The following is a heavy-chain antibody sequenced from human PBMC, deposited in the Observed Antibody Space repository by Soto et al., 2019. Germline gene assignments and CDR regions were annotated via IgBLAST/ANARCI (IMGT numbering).Heavy chain of an antibody. Sequence: EVQLVESGGGLAQPGRSLRLSCVVSGFIFEDYDMHWVRQVPGKDLDWDSSISSYSGAIKYADSVKGRLTLSRDNAKNSMYLEMNSLRVEDTAFYFCVKGTFSSSKVIFDYWGQGTLVTVSS. V-gene: IGHV3-9*01. CDR2: ISSYSGAI. CDR1: GFIFEDYD. J-gene: IGHJ4*02. CDR3: VKGTFSSSKVIFDY. D-gene: IGHD6-6*01.